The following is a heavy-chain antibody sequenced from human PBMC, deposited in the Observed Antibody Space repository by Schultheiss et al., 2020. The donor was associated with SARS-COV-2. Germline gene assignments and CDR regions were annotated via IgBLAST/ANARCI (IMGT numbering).Heavy chain of an antibody. Sequence: GESLKISCAASGFTFSSYWMSWVRQAPGKGLEWVANIKQDGSEKYYVDSVKGRFTISRDNAKNSLYLQMNSLRAEDTAVYYCARDLQGLEYYFDYWGQGTLVTVSS. D-gene: IGHD6-19*01. CDR2: IKQDGSEK. CDR1: GFTFSSYW. V-gene: IGHV3-7*01. CDR3: ARDLQGLEYYFDY. J-gene: IGHJ4*02.